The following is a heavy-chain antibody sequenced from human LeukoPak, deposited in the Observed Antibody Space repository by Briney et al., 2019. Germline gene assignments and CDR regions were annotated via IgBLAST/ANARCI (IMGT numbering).Heavy chain of an antibody. V-gene: IGHV3-23*01. Sequence: GGSLRLSCAASVFTFSDAWMTWVRQAPGKGLEWVSAISGSGGSTYYADSVKGRFTISRDNSKNTLYLQMNSLRAEDTAVYYCAKDRTALRYFDWFRQSHGYWGQGTLVTVSS. CDR3: AKDRTALRYFDWFRQSHGY. CDR1: VFTFSDAW. D-gene: IGHD3-9*01. CDR2: ISGSGGST. J-gene: IGHJ4*02.